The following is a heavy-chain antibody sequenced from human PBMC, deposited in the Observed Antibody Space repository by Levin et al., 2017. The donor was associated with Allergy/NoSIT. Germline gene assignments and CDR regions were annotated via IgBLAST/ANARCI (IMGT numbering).Heavy chain of an antibody. CDR1: GGSISSGSYY. D-gene: IGHD6-13*01. CDR2: IYFTGAT. Sequence: SQTLSLTCTVSGGSISSGSYYWAWIRQPPGKGLEWVGHIYFTGATYYNPSLRGRLTISVDPSKNQFSLALTSVTAADTSLYYCARAVKAAGWVWFDPWGQGTLVIVSP. CDR3: ARAVKAAGWVWFDP. J-gene: IGHJ5*02. V-gene: IGHV4-39*01.